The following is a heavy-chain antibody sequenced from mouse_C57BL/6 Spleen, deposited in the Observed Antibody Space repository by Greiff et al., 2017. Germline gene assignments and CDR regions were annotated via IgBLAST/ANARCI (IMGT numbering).Heavy chain of an antibody. D-gene: IGHD4-1*01. J-gene: IGHJ1*03. CDR1: GYSITSGYD. CDR2: ISYSGST. Sequence: EVQLQESGPGMVKPSQSLSLTCTVTGYSITSGYDWHWIRHFPGNKLEWMGYISYSGSTNYNPSLKSRISITHDTSKNHFFLKLNSVTTEDTATYYCAREGELGRPYWYFDVWGTGTTVTVSS. V-gene: IGHV3-1*01. CDR3: AREGELGRPYWYFDV.